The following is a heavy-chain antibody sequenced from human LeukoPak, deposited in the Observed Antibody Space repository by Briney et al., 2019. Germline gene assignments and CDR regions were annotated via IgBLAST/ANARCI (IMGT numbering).Heavy chain of an antibody. D-gene: IGHD5-12*01. CDR2: MNPNSGNT. CDR1: GYSFTSYD. J-gene: IGHJ4*02. CDR3: ARGRWLQHEYYFDY. Sequence: GASVKVSCRASGYSFTSYDVNWVRQTPGQGLEWMGWMNPNSGNTGYAHKFKGRVTMTRNTSISTAYMELTSLGSEDTAIYYCARGRWLQHEYYFDYWGQGTLVTVSS. V-gene: IGHV1-8*01.